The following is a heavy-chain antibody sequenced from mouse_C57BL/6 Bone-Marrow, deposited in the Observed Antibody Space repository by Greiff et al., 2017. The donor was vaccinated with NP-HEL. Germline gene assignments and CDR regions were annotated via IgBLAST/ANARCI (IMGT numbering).Heavy chain of an antibody. V-gene: IGHV5-4*03. CDR1: GFTFSSYA. J-gene: IGHJ1*03. D-gene: IGHD1-1*01. CDR3: ARANLLLAYFDG. CDR2: ISDGGSYT. Sequence: EVMLVESGGGLVKPGGSLKLSCAASGFTFSSYAMSWVRQTPEKRLEWVATISDGGSYTYYPDNVKGRFTISRDNAKNNLYLQMSHLKAEDTAMYYCARANLLLAYFDGWGTGTTVTVSS.